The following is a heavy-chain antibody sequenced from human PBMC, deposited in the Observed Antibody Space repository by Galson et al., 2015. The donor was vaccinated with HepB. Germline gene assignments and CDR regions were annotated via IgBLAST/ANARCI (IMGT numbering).Heavy chain of an antibody. CDR2: ISYDGSNK. CDR3: ARGAAQYSSAPGGMDV. D-gene: IGHD6-19*01. J-gene: IGHJ6*02. CDR1: GFTFSSYA. Sequence: SLRLSCAASGFTFSSYAMHWVRQAPGKGLEWVAVISYDGSNKYYADSVKGRFTISRDNSKNTLYLQMNSLRAEDTAVYYCARGAAQYSSAPGGMDVWGQGTTVTVSS. V-gene: IGHV3-30*14.